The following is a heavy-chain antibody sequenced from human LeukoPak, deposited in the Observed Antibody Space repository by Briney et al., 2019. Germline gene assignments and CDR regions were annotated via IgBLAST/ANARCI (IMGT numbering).Heavy chain of an antibody. CDR2: INPNSGDT. CDR1: GGTFSSYA. J-gene: IGHJ3*02. V-gene: IGHV1-2*02. CDR3: AREGKSTDAFDI. Sequence: GASVKVSCKASGGTFSSYAISWVRQAPGQGLEWMGGINPNSGDTNYAQNLQDRVAMTRDTSITTTYMELSGLGSDDAAVYYCAREGKSTDAFDIWGQGTMVTVSS. D-gene: IGHD5/OR15-5a*01.